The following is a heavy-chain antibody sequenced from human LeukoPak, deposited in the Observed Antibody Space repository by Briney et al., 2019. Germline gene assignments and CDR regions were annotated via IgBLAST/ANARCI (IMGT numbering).Heavy chain of an antibody. J-gene: IGHJ5*02. Sequence: GGSLRLSCAAPGFTFSSYSMNWVRQAPGKGLEWVSSISSSSSYIYYADSVKGRFTISRDNAKNSLYLQMNSLRAEDTAVYYCARVRGGKPNWFDPWGQGTLVTVSS. CDR3: ARVRGGKPNWFDP. CDR2: ISSSSSYI. CDR1: GFTFSSYS. D-gene: IGHD4-23*01. V-gene: IGHV3-21*01.